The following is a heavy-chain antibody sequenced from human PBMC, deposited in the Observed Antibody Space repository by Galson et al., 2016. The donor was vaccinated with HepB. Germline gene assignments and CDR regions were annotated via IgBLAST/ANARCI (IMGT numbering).Heavy chain of an antibody. D-gene: IGHD3-9*01. CDR2: INPSGGT. CDR3: ARGPRYYTSGPYCRS. Sequence: SETLSLTCAVSAGSSSSYYWTWIRQPPGGGLEWMGEINPSGGTTYSPSLERRLSISLDTSKNQFSLTLHSLTAADTAFYYCARGPRYYTSGPYCRSWGQGTQVTVSS. CDR1: AGSSSSYY. V-gene: IGHV4-34*01. J-gene: IGHJ5*01.